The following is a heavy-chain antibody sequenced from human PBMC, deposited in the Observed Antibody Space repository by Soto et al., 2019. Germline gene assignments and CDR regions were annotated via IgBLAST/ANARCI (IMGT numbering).Heavy chain of an antibody. V-gene: IGHV1-69*08. CDR2: VIPNLGVT. D-gene: IGHD2-15*01. CDR3: ARDKGYCSDTSCPDFDY. J-gene: IGHJ4*02. CDR1: GGTLSSYT. Sequence: QVQLVQSGAEVKKPGSSVKVSCKASGGTLSSYTFSWVRQXXXXXXXXXGRVIPNLGVTNYAKKFQGRFTIVVDTSTSTAYMELNSLRYEDTAVYYCARDKGYCSDTSCPDFDYWGQGTLVTVSS.